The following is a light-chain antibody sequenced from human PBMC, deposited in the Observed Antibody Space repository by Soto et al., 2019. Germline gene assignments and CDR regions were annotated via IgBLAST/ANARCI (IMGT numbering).Light chain of an antibody. CDR2: DAS. V-gene: IGKV1-5*01. J-gene: IGKJ5*01. Sequence: DNQMSQSPATLSASVGDRVTITCRASQSISSWLAWYQQKPGKAPKLLIYDASNLEAGVPSRFRGSGSGTDFTFTISRLQPDDIATYYCQQYENLPPFGQGTRPAIK. CDR3: QQYENLPP. CDR1: QSISSW.